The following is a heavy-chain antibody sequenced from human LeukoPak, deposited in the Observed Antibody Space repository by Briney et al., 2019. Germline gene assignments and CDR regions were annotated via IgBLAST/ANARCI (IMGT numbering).Heavy chain of an antibody. Sequence: GGSLRLSCAASGFTFSSYAMSWVRQAPGKGLEWVSAISGSGGSTYYADSVKGRFTISRDNSKNTLYLQMNSLRAEDTAVYYCAKDREDERVVWFGQSYDYWGQGTLVTVSS. CDR2: ISGSGGST. CDR3: AKDREDERVVWFGQSYDY. J-gene: IGHJ4*02. D-gene: IGHD3-10*01. V-gene: IGHV3-23*01. CDR1: GFTFSSYA.